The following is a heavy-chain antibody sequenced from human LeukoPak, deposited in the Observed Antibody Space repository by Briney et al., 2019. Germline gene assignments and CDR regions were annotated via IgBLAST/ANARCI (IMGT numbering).Heavy chain of an antibody. D-gene: IGHD3-9*01. CDR1: GFTFSSYA. J-gene: IGHJ4*02. V-gene: IGHV3-23*01. CDR3: AKDRYYDILTGPFDY. Sequence: GGSLRLSCAASGFTFSSYAMSWVRQAPGKGLEWVSAISGSGGSTYYADSVRGRFTISRDNSKNTLYLQMNSLRAEDTAVYYCAKDRYYDILTGPFDYWGQGTLVTVSS. CDR2: ISGSGGST.